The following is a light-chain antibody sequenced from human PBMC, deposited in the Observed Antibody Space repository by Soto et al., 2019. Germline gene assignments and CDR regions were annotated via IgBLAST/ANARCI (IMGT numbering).Light chain of an antibody. CDR2: RNS. V-gene: IGLV1-44*01. CDR1: KSNIGTNT. Sequence: QSVLTQAPSASGTPGQRVTISCSGSKSNIGTNTVSWYQQLPGTAPKLLIYRNSQRPSGVPDRFSGSKSGTSASLAISGLQSEDEADYYCAAWDDSMNGHVVFGGGTQLTVL. J-gene: IGLJ2*01. CDR3: AAWDDSMNGHVV.